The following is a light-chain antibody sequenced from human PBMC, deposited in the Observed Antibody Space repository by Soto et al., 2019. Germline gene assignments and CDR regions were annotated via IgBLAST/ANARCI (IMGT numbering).Light chain of an antibody. Sequence: DIQLTQSPSFLSASVGDRVTVSCRASQDISTSLAWFQQKAGKVPQLLVYPASTLQDGVPSRFSGSGSGTYFTLTINNLQAXXFATYYCQHLRTYPFSFGPGTKLDIK. CDR1: QDISTS. CDR2: PAS. V-gene: IGKV1-9*01. J-gene: IGKJ2*03. CDR3: QHLRTYPFS.